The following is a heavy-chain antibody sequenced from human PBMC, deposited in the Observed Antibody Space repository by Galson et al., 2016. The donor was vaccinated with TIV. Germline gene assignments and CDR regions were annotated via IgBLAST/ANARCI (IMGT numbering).Heavy chain of an antibody. CDR2: ISHDGNNK. CDR1: GFTFSSYT. Sequence: SLRLSCAASGFTFSSYTFHWVRQTPGKGLEWVAIISHDGNNKDFADSVEGRFTIPRDSSKNTVFLQMNSLRLEDTAVYYCTRDGRGNWKYVDYFDYWGPGTAVTVSS. J-gene: IGHJ4*02. CDR3: TRDGRGNWKYVDYFDY. D-gene: IGHD1-7*01. V-gene: IGHV3-30-3*01.